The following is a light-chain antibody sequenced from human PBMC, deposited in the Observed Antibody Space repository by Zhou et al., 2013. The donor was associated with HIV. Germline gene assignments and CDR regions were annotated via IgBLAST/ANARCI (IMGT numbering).Light chain of an antibody. V-gene: IGKV1-27*01. CDR2: AAS. CDR3: QKYNSAPWT. Sequence: IRMTQSPSSLSASTGDRVTITCRASQGISSHLDWYQQKPGKVPKLLIYAASTLQSGVPSRFSGSGSGTDFTLTISSLQPEDVATYYCQKYNSAPWTFGQGTKVEIK. J-gene: IGKJ1*01. CDR1: QGISSH.